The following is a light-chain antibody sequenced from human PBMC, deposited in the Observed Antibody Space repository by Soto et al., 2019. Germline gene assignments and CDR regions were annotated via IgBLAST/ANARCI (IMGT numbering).Light chain of an antibody. CDR2: RSN. Sequence: QAVVTQPPSASGTPGQRVTISCSGTTSNIGNNYVYWYQQVPGTAPKLLIYRSNQRPSGVPDRFSGSKSGTSASLAISGLRSEDEADYYCAAWDDSLTGWLFGGGTKLTVL. CDR3: AAWDDSLTGWL. CDR1: TSNIGNNY. J-gene: IGLJ3*02. V-gene: IGLV1-47*01.